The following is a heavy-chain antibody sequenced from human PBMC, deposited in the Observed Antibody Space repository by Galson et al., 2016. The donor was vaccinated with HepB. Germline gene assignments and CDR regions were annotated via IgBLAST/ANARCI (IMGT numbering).Heavy chain of an antibody. CDR1: GYNFISYS. J-gene: IGHJ3*02. CDR2: INAANGNT. CDR3: ARPGRLRDDPLDI. Sequence: SVKVSCKASGYNFISYSMHWVRQAPGQSLEWLGWINAANGNTKYAQTLQGRITFTRDTSADTLYLDLRNLGSADTAVYFCARPGRLRDDPLDIWGQGTMVTVS. D-gene: IGHD3-10*01. V-gene: IGHV1-3*01.